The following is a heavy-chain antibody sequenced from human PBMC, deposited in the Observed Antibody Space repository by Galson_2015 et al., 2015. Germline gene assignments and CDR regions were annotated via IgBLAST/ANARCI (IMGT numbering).Heavy chain of an antibody. CDR2: VYYSGTT. Sequence: SETLSLTCTVSGGSISSGSFYWGWFRQPPGEGLEWVGSVYYSGTTYYNPSLKSRVTISQDTSKNQYSLKLTSVTAADTAIYYCARGNTVTNPSSFDYWGQGTLATVSS. V-gene: IGHV4-39*07. CDR1: GGSISSGSFY. CDR3: ARGNTVTNPSSFDY. J-gene: IGHJ4*02. D-gene: IGHD4-17*01.